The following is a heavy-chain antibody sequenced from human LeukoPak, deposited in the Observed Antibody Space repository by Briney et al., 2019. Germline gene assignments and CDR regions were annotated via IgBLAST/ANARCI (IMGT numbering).Heavy chain of an antibody. CDR3: ARMSDIVVVVAAVDY. CDR2: INPNSGGT. D-gene: IGHD2-15*01. V-gene: IGHV1-2*06. J-gene: IGHJ4*02. CDR1: GYTFTGYY. Sequence: ASVKVSCKASGYTFTGYYMHWVRRAPGQGLEWMGRINPNSGGTNNAQKFQGRVTMTRDTSISTAYMELSRLRSDDTAVYYCARMSDIVVVVAAVDYWGQGTLVTVSS.